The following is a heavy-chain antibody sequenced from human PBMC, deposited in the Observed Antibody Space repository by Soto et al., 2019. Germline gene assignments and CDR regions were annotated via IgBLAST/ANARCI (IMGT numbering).Heavy chain of an antibody. CDR3: VTVNLVGAAYYFDY. J-gene: IGHJ4*02. D-gene: IGHD1-26*01. CDR2: VYYSGTT. V-gene: IGHV4-30-4*01. Sequence: TLSLTCTVSGGSIRNGDYDWGWIRQPPGKGLEWIGYVYYSGTTYSHPSLNSRVSISVDTSENQFSLRLTSVTAADTAVYYCVTVNLVGAAYYFDYWGPGTLVTVSS. CDR1: GGSIRNGDYD.